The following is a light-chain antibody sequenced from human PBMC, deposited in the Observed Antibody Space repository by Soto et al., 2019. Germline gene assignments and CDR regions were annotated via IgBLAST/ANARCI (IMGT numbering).Light chain of an antibody. J-gene: IGKJ1*01. CDR3: QQYNRYPWT. Sequence: DIQMTQSPSTLSASVGDKVTITCRASQSISSWLAWYQQEPGKAPKLLIYDASSLESGVPSRFSGSGSGTEFTPTISSLQPDDFATYYCQQYNRYPWTSGQGTKV. CDR1: QSISSW. V-gene: IGKV1-5*01. CDR2: DAS.